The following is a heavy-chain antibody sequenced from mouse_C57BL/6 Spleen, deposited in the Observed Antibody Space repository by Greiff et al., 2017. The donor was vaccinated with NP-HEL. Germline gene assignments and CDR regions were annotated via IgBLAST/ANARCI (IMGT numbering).Heavy chain of an antibody. J-gene: IGHJ1*03. CDR1: GFSLTSYA. Sequence: QVQLKESGPGLVAPSQSLSITCTVSGFSLTSYAISWVRQPPGKGLEWLGVIWTGGGTNYNSALKSRLSISKDNSKSQIFLKMNSLQTDDTARYYCARSLYDYDRYWYCDVWGTGTTVTVSS. CDR3: ARSLYDYDRYWYCDV. V-gene: IGHV2-9-1*01. CDR2: IWTGGGT. D-gene: IGHD2-4*01.